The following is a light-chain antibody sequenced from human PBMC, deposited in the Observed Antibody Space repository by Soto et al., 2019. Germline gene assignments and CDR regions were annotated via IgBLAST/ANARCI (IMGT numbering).Light chain of an antibody. CDR3: QQYGSSPRT. V-gene: IGKV3-20*01. J-gene: IGKJ2*01. CDR2: GAS. Sequence: EIVLTQSPGTLSLSPGERANLSCRGSQSVSSSYLAWYQQKPGQAPRLLIYGASSRATGIPDRFSGSGSGTDFTLTISRLEPEDFAVYYCQQYGSSPRTFGQGTKLEFK. CDR1: QSVSSSY.